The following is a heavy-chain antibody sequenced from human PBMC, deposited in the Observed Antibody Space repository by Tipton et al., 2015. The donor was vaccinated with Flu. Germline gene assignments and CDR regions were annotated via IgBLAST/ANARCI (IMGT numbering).Heavy chain of an antibody. V-gene: IGHV4-4*07. D-gene: IGHD3-22*01. J-gene: IGHJ4*02. CDR2: IYTSGST. Sequence: TLSLTCTVSGGSLSSFYWSWIRQPAGKGLEWIGRIYTSGSTKYNPSLKSRVTISVDTSKNQFSLKLSSVTAADTAVYYCARDYYDSSGYYYQDWGQGTLVTVSS. CDR1: GGSLSSFY. CDR3: ARDYYDSSGYYYQD.